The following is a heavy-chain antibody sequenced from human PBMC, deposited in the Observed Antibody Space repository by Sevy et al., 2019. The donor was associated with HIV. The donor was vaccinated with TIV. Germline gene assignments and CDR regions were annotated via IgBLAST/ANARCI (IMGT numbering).Heavy chain of an antibody. D-gene: IGHD2-2*01. Sequence: ASVKVSCKASGGTFSNYALNWVRQAPGQGLEWMGGIIPIFGTTNFAQTFQGRVTITADESTSTAYMELSSLRSADTAVYYCARTPLVRIPGATYLYFDNWGQGTLVTVSS. J-gene: IGHJ4*02. V-gene: IGHV1-69*13. CDR2: IIPIFGTT. CDR1: GGTFSNYA. CDR3: ARTPLVRIPGATYLYFDN.